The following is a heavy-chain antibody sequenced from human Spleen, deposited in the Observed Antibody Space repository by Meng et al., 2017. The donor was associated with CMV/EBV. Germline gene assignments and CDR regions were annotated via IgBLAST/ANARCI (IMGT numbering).Heavy chain of an antibody. J-gene: IGHJ4*02. D-gene: IGHD2-21*01. V-gene: IGHV3-7*04. Sequence: GGSLRLSCAASGFTFNNAWMTWVRQAPGKGLEWVASINRDGSKTFYVDSVKGRFTLSRDNAKNSLFLQMDTLRVEDTAVYYCARAYCGDIACAPSYWGQGTLVTVSS. CDR3: ARAYCGDIACAPSY. CDR2: INRDGSKT. CDR1: GFTFNNAW.